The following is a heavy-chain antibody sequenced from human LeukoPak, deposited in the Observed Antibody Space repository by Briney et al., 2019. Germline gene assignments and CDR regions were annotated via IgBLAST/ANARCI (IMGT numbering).Heavy chain of an antibody. V-gene: IGHV3-53*01. D-gene: IGHD3-16*01. Sequence: GGSLRLSCAASGLTVSSNHMAWVRQAPGKGLEWVSVIYTGGITYYADSVHGRFTIYRDNSKNTVYLQMNSLRVEDTALYYCARCPGPTWGGLDFWGQGTQVTVSS. CDR1: GLTVSSNH. J-gene: IGHJ4*02. CDR2: IYTGGIT. CDR3: ARCPGPTWGGLDF.